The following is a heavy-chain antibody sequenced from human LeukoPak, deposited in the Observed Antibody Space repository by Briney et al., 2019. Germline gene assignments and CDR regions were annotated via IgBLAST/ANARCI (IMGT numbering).Heavy chain of an antibody. V-gene: IGHV3-7*05. D-gene: IGHD6-13*01. Sequence: PGGSLRLSCATSGFTFSSYWMTWVRQTPGKGLEWVAHINQDGSEKYYVDSVKGRFTISRDNSKNTLFLQMNSLRAGDTAVYYCAKDRAQQLVLDFWGQGTLVTVSS. CDR3: AKDRAQQLVLDF. CDR1: GFTFSSYW. J-gene: IGHJ4*02. CDR2: INQDGSEK.